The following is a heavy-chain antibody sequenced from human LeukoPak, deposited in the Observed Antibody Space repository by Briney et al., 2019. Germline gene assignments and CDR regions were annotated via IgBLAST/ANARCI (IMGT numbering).Heavy chain of an antibody. CDR1: GYTFTGYY. J-gene: IGHJ4*02. D-gene: IGHD3-22*01. CDR2: INPNSGGT. CDR3: ARGGSGFYYDSSGYYGY. V-gene: IGHV1-2*02. Sequence: ASVKVSCKASGYTFTGYYMHWVRQAPGQGLEWMGWINPNSGGTNYAQKFQGRVTMTRDTSISTAYMELSRLRSDDTAVYHCARGGSGFYYDSSGYYGYWGQGTLVTVSS.